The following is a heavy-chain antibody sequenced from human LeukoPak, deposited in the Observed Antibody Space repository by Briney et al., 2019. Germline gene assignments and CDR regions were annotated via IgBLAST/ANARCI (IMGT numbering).Heavy chain of an antibody. V-gene: IGHV3-11*04. Sequence: GGSLRLSCAASGFTFSDYYMSWIRQAPVKGLEWVSYISSSGSSIYYADSVKGRFTISRHNAKISMYLQMNSLRAEDTAVYYCARSRLWFDYWGQGTLVTVSS. CDR1: GFTFSDYY. D-gene: IGHD5-18*01. CDR3: ARSRLWFDY. J-gene: IGHJ4*02. CDR2: ISSSGSSI.